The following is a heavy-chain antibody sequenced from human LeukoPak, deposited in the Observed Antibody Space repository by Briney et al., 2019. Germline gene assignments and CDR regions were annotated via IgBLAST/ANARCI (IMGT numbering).Heavy chain of an antibody. CDR3: AGGGGYDILTGYYYPHYFDY. CDR1: GFTFSSYE. D-gene: IGHD3-9*01. V-gene: IGHV3-48*03. CDR2: ISSSGSTI. Sequence: GGSLRLSCAASGFTFSSYEMNWVRQAPGKGLEWVSYISSSGSTIYYADSVKGRFTISRDNAKNSLYLHMNSLRAEDTAFYYCAGGGGYDILTGYYYPHYFDYWGQGTLVPVSS. J-gene: IGHJ4*02.